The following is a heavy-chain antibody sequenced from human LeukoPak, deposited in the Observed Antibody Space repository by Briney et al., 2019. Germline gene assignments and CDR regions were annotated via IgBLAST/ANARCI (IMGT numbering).Heavy chain of an antibody. CDR3: ARAHSDYYDSSGYYSLWFDP. J-gene: IGHJ5*02. CDR2: IYHSGST. V-gene: IGHV4-30-2*01. D-gene: IGHD3-22*01. Sequence: SQTLSPTCAVSGGSISSGGYSWSWIRQPPGKGLEWIGYIYHSGSTYYNPSLKSRVTISVDRSKNQFSLKLSSVTAADTAVYYCARAHSDYYDSSGYYSLWFDPWGQGTLVTVSS. CDR1: GGSISSGGYS.